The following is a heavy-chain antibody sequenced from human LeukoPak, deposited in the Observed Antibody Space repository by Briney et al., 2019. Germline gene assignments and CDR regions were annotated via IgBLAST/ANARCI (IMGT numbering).Heavy chain of an antibody. CDR2: IYYSGST. D-gene: IGHD3/OR15-3a*01. CDR3: ARWSGYSTYYYYGMDV. J-gene: IGHJ6*02. V-gene: IGHV4-31*03. CDR1: GGSISSGGYY. Sequence: PSETLSLTCTVSGGSISSGGYYWSWIRQHPGKGLEWIVYIYYSGSTYYNPSLKSRVTISVDTSKNQFSLKLSSVTAADTAVYYCARWSGYSTYYYYGMDVWGQGTTVTVSS.